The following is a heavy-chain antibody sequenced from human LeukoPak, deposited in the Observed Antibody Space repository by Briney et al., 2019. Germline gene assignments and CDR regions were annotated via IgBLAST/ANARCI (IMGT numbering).Heavy chain of an antibody. CDR3: AKGSVAAAATPWFLY. V-gene: IGHV3-23*01. CDR1: GFTFSTYA. Sequence: GGSLRLSCAASGFTFSTYAVNWVRQAPGKGLEWVSTISASGDNTHYADSVKGRFTVSRDNSKDTLYLQMNRLRVEDTAIYYCAKGSVAAAATPWFLYWGQGTLVTVSS. J-gene: IGHJ4*02. CDR2: ISASGDNT. D-gene: IGHD2-15*01.